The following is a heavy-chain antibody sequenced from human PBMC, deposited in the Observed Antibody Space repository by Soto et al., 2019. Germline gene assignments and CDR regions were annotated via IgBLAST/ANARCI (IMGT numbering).Heavy chain of an antibody. V-gene: IGHV1-69*13. J-gene: IGHJ3*02. Sequence: SVKVSCKASGGTFSSYAISWVRQAPGQGLEWMGGIIPIFGTANYAQKFQGRVTINADESTSTSYMELSSLSSEDTAVYYFARGRDIVVVPAAIPHDAFDIWGQGTMVTVSS. CDR2: IIPIFGTA. CDR1: GGTFSSYA. D-gene: IGHD2-2*01. CDR3: ARGRDIVVVPAAIPHDAFDI.